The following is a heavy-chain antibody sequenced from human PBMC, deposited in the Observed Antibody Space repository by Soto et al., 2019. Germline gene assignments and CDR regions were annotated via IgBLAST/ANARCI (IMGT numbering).Heavy chain of an antibody. CDR3: ARDLGAVAALDS. CDR2: ISYDGSHE. V-gene: IGHV3-30*04. D-gene: IGHD6-19*01. J-gene: IGHJ4*02. CDR1: GFIFREYA. Sequence: QVHLVESGGGVVQPRTSLRLSCAASGFIFREYAMHWVRQAPGKGLDWVAVISYDGSHEDYADSVKGRFTISRDNSKDTLYLQANSLRNEDTATYYCARDLGAVAALDSWGQGTLVTVSS.